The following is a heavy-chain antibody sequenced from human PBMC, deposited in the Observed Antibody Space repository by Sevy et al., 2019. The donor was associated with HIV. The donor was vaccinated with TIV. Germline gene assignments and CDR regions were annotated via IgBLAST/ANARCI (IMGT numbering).Heavy chain of an antibody. J-gene: IGHJ4*01. CDR2: ISYEGTET. V-gene: IGHV3-30-3*01. Sequence: GGSLRLSCAASGFAFSSHAMHWVRQAPGKGLEGVAVISYEGTETFYAASVEGRFTIFRDNSKSMLSLQINSLRPEDTAVYYCARDGGYSIKWYPLYWGHGTLVTVSS. CDR3: ARDGGYSIKWYPLY. D-gene: IGHD6-13*01. CDR1: GFAFSSHA.